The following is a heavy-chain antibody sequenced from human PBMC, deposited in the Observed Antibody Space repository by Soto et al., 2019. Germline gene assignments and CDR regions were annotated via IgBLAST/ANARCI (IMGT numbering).Heavy chain of an antibody. D-gene: IGHD6-19*01. Sequence: SVKVSCKASGGTFSSYAISWVRQAPGQGLEWMGGIIPIFGTANYAQKFQGRVTITADESTSTAYMELSSLRSEDTAVYYCARSSSRSSGWHIRYYYYYGMDVWGQGTTVTVSS. CDR2: IIPIFGTA. CDR1: GGTFSSYA. CDR3: ARSSSRSSGWHIRYYYYYGMDV. J-gene: IGHJ6*02. V-gene: IGHV1-69*13.